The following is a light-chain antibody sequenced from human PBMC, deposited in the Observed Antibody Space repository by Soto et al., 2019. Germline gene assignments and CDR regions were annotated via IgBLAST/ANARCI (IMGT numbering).Light chain of an antibody. J-gene: IGKJ4*02. CDR2: GAS. CDR1: QSVSSN. Sequence: EIVMTQSPATLSVSPGERATLSCSASQSVSSNLAWYQQKPGQAPRLLIYGASTRATGIPARFSGSGSGTECNLTISSLQSEDFAVYYCQQYNNGTPELTFGGGTKVDIK. V-gene: IGKV3-15*01. CDR3: QQYNNGTPELT.